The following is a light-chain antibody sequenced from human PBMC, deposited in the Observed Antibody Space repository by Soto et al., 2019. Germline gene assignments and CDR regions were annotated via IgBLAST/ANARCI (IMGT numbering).Light chain of an antibody. CDR3: QHYNSYSEA. Sequence: DIQMTQSPSSLSASVGDRVTISCQASQDISNYLNWYQQKPGKAPKLLIYDASNLETGVPSRFSGSGSGTDFTFTISSLQPEDFATYYCQHYNSYSEAFGPGTKVDIK. CDR1: QDISNY. V-gene: IGKV1-33*01. J-gene: IGKJ3*01. CDR2: DAS.